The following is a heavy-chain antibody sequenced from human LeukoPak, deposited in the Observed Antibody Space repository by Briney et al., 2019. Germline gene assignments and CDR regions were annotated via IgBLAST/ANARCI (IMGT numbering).Heavy chain of an antibody. D-gene: IGHD2-8*01. Sequence: GGSLRLSCAASGFTFSSYEMSWVCQAPGKGLEWVSSISSSGGSIYYADSVKGRFTISRDNAKNTLYLQINTQRAEDTAVYYCTIDMVNGVCYFAECIDAFDIWGQGTMVTVPS. CDR1: GFTFSSYE. V-gene: IGHV3-48*03. J-gene: IGHJ3*02. CDR3: TIDMVNGVCYFAECIDAFDI. CDR2: ISSSGGSI.